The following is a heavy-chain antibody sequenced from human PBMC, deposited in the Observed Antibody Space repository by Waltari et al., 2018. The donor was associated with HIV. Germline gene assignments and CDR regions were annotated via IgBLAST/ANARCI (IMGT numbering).Heavy chain of an antibody. D-gene: IGHD1-26*01. CDR1: GFTLGNEG. J-gene: IGHJ4*02. V-gene: IGHV3-7*01. CDR3: VGDRGTY. CDR2: ITQDGRAI. Sequence: QLVESGGGLVQPGGSLRLSCAGSGFTLGNEGMNWVRQEPGKWPEWVAIITQDGRAIYYVDSVKGRFTISRDSAKKSLYLQMNNLRVEDTAVYYCVGDRGTYWGQGTLVTVSS.